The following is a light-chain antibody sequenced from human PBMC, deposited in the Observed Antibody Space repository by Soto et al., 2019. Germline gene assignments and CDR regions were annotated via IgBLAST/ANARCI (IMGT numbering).Light chain of an antibody. Sequence: EIVLTQSPGTLSLSPGDRATVSCRASQSLSSNYLAWYQQKPGQAHKLLIYGASRRATDIPDRFSGSGSGTDFALTITRLEPADFAVYFCQQYDTFPRTFGQGTKVEIQ. CDR2: GAS. CDR3: QQYDTFPRT. V-gene: IGKV3-20*01. J-gene: IGKJ1*01. CDR1: QSLSSNY.